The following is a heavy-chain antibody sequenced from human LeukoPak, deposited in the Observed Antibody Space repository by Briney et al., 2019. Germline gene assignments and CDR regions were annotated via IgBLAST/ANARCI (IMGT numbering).Heavy chain of an antibody. Sequence: GGSLRLSCAASGFTFSSYSMNWVRQAPGKGLEWVSSISSSSSYIYYADSVKGRFTISRDNAKNSLYLQMNSLRAEDTALYYCAKPTLYCSSTSCPLDYWGQGTLVTVSS. CDR3: AKPTLYCSSTSCPLDY. V-gene: IGHV3-21*04. CDR1: GFTFSSYS. CDR2: ISSSSSYI. D-gene: IGHD2-2*01. J-gene: IGHJ4*02.